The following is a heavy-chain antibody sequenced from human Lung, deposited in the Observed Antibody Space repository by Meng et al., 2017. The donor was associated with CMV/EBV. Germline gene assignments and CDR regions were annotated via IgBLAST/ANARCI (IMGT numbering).Heavy chain of an antibody. CDR1: GYTFTSYD. J-gene: IGHJ6*02. Sequence: ASVKVSXKASGYTFTSYDINWVRQATGQGLEWMGWMNPNSGNTGYAQKFQGRVTITRNTSISTAYMELSSLRSEDTAVYYCARGLVSSGWWKYYYYGMDVWGQGPTVTFSS. CDR2: MNPNSGNT. D-gene: IGHD6-19*01. V-gene: IGHV1-8*03. CDR3: ARGLVSSGWWKYYYYGMDV.